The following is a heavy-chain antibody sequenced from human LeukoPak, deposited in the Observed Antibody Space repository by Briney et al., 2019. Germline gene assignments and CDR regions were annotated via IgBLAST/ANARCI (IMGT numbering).Heavy chain of an antibody. CDR1: GFTFSSYW. CDR2: INKDGCEK. V-gene: IGHV3-7*04. D-gene: IGHD2-15*01. J-gene: IGHJ4*02. Sequence: GGSLRLSCAASGFTFSSYWMTWVRQAPGKGLEWVANINKDGCEKNSVDSVRGRFTISRDNAKNSLYLQMNSLRAEDTAVYYCARGSVLLGSSDYWGQGTLVTVSS. CDR3: ARGSVLLGSSDY.